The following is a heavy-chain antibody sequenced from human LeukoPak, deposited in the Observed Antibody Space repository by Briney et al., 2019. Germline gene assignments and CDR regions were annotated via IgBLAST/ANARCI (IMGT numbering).Heavy chain of an antibody. D-gene: IGHD3-22*01. Sequence: PSETLFLTCTVSGCSISSYYWSWIRQPAGKGLEWIGRIYTSGSTNYNPSLKSRVTMSVDTSKNQFSLKLSSVTAADTAVYYCARDLLGGYDMYYGMDVWGQGTTVTVSS. V-gene: IGHV4-4*07. J-gene: IGHJ6*02. CDR1: GCSISSYY. CDR3: ARDLLGGYDMYYGMDV. CDR2: IYTSGST.